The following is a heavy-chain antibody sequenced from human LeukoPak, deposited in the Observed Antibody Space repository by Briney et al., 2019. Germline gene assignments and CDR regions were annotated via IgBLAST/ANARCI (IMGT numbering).Heavy chain of an antibody. J-gene: IGHJ4*02. CDR2: IYGTNDR. V-gene: IGHV2-5*04. CDR1: GFSLSTDAVL. Sequence: SGPTLVNPTQTLTLTCTFSGFSLSTDAVLVGWVRQPPGEALEWLAFIYGTNDRRYSPSLKSRLTIAKDTAKNQVVLTMTVVDSVDTGTYFFVRRNTVTSVDDWGQGTLVTVSS. D-gene: IGHD4-17*01. CDR3: VRRNTVTSVDD.